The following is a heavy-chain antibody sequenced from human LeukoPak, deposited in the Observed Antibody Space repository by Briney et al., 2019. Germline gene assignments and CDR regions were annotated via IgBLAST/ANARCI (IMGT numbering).Heavy chain of an antibody. V-gene: IGHV3-23*01. CDR1: GFTFSRSA. Sequence: GGSLRLSCAASGFTFSRSAMSWVRQAPGKGLEWVSAISGSGGSTYYADSVKGRFTISRDNSKNTLYLQMNSLRAEDTAVYYCAKRASQRYSGSLGALVDYWGQGTLVTVSS. CDR2: ISGSGGST. J-gene: IGHJ4*02. CDR3: AKRASQRYSGSLGALVDY. D-gene: IGHD1-26*01.